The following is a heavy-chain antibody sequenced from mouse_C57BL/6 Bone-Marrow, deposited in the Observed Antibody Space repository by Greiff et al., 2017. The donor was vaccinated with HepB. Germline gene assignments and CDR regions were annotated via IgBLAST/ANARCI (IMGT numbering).Heavy chain of an antibody. J-gene: IGHJ1*03. V-gene: IGHV5-15*01. CDR1: GFTFSDYG. D-gene: IGHD1-1*01. CDR3: ARQLYYYGSSHWYFDV. CDR2: ISNLAYSI. Sequence: EVKLMESGGGLVQPGGSLKLSCAASGFTFSDYGMAWVRQAPRKGPEWVAFISNLAYSIYYADTVTGRFTISRENAKNTLYLEMSSLRSEDTAMYYCARQLYYYGSSHWYFDVWGTGTTVTVSS.